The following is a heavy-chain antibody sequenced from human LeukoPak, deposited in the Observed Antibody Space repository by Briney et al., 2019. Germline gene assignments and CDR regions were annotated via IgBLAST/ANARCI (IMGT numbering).Heavy chain of an antibody. D-gene: IGHD3-10*01. J-gene: IGHJ5*02. CDR3: ARHYGP. V-gene: IGHV4-39*01. CDR2: IYDSGST. CDR1: GGSSGDSIRGYY. Sequence: SETLSLTCTVSGGSSGDSIRGYYWSWIRQPPGKGLEWIGSIYDSGSTYYNPSLKSRVTISVDTSKNQFSLKLNSVTAADTAVYYCARHYGPWGQGTLVTVSS.